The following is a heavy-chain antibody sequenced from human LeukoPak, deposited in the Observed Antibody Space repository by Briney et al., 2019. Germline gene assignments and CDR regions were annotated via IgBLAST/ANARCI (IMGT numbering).Heavy chain of an antibody. CDR3: ARGPYSYDSSGCFDY. CDR1: GYSISSGYY. D-gene: IGHD3-22*01. V-gene: IGHV4-38-2*02. Sequence: SETLSLTCTVSGYSISSGYYWGWIRQPPGKGLEWIGSIYHSGSTYYNPSLKSRVTISVDTSKNQFSLNLSSVTAADTAVYYCARGPYSYDSSGCFDYWGQGTLVTVSS. J-gene: IGHJ4*02. CDR2: IYHSGST.